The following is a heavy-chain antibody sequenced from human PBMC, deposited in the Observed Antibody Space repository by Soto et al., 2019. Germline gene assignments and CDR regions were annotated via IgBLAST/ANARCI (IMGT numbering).Heavy chain of an antibody. V-gene: IGHV4-4*07. D-gene: IGHD3-9*01. CDR1: GGSISSYY. CDR3: ARRHYDILTGYQPFDY. CDR2: IYTSGST. Sequence: SETLSLTCTVSGGSISSYYWSWIRQPAGKGLEWIGRIYTSGSTNYNPSLKSRVTMSVDTSKNQFSLKLSSVTAADTAVYYCARRHYDILTGYQPFDYWGQGTLVTVSS. J-gene: IGHJ4*02.